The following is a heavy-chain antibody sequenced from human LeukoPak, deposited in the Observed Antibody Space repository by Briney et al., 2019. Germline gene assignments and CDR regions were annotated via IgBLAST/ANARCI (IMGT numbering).Heavy chain of an antibody. Sequence: ASVKVSCKASGYTFTGYYMHWVRQAPGQGLEWMGWINPNSGGTNYAQKFQGWVTMTRDTSISTAYMELSRLRSDDTAVYHCARDLSGYGYDAFDIWGQGTMVTVSS. CDR3: ARDLSGYGYDAFDI. D-gene: IGHD5-12*01. V-gene: IGHV1-2*04. CDR1: GYTFTGYY. J-gene: IGHJ3*02. CDR2: INPNSGGT.